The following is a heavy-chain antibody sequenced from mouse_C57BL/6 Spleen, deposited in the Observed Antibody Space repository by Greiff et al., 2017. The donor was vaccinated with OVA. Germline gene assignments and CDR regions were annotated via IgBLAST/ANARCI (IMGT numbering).Heavy chain of an antibody. J-gene: IGHJ2*01. D-gene: IGHD1-1*01. CDR1: GYTFTTYW. CDR2: INPTNGGT. CDR3: ARNNYGSHYFDY. Sequence: QVQLQQPGTELVKPGASVKLSCKASGYTFTTYWMHWVKQRPGQGLEWIGNINPTNGGTNFNEKFKSKATLTVDNSSSTAYMQLSSLTSEDSAVYYCARNNYGSHYFDYGGQGTTLTVSS. V-gene: IGHV1-53*01.